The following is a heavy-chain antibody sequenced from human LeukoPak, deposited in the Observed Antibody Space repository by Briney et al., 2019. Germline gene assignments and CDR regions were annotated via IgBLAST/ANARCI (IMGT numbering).Heavy chain of an antibody. CDR3: ARDLTGYGWTTVTTVDY. V-gene: IGHV3-21*01. CDR1: GFTFSSYS. J-gene: IGHJ4*02. Sequence: GRSLRLSCAASGFTFSSYSMNWVRQAPGKGLEWVSSISSSSSYIYYADSVKGRFTISRDNAKNSLYLQMNSLRAEDTAVYYCARDLTGYGWTTVTTVDYWGQGTLVTVSS. CDR2: ISSSSSYI. D-gene: IGHD4-17*01.